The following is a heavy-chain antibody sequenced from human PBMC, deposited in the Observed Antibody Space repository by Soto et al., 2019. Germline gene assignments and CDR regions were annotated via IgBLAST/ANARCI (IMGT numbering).Heavy chain of an antibody. CDR3: ARKEYYFDY. Sequence: PSETLSLTCTVSGGSISGYFWTWIRQPPGKGLERIGYISHTGITNYTSSLKSRVTMPVDTSKNQFSLRVSSLTAADTAVYYCARKEYYFDYWGQGILVTVSS. V-gene: IGHV4-59*01. CDR1: GGSISGYF. J-gene: IGHJ4*02. CDR2: ISHTGIT. D-gene: IGHD3-10*01.